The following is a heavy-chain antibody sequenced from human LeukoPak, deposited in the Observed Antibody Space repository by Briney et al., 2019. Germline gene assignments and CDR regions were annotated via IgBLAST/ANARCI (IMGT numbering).Heavy chain of an antibody. CDR1: GYTFTGYY. Sequence: ASVKVSCKASGYTFTGYYMHWVRQAPGQGLEWMGWMNPNSGNTGYAQKFQGRVTMTRNTSISTAYMELSSLRSEDTAVYYCARVKFGRVFFDYWGQGTLVTVSS. J-gene: IGHJ4*02. V-gene: IGHV1-8*02. CDR2: MNPNSGNT. CDR3: ARVKFGRVFFDY. D-gene: IGHD3-16*01.